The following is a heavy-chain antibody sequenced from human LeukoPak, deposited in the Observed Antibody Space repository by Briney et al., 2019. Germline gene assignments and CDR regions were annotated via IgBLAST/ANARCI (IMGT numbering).Heavy chain of an antibody. J-gene: IGHJ5*02. D-gene: IGHD3-3*01. Sequence: PSETLSLTCTVSGGSISGYYWSWIRQPAGKGLEWIGRMYTSGSTNYNPSLKSRVTMSVDTSKNQFSLRLSSVTAADTAVYYCARNARSGYYTWFDPWGQGTLVTVSS. CDR2: MYTSGST. CDR1: GGSISGYY. V-gene: IGHV4-4*07. CDR3: ARNARSGYYTWFDP.